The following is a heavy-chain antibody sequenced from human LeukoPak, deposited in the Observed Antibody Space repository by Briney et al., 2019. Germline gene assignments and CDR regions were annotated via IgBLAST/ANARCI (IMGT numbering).Heavy chain of an antibody. Sequence: ASVKVSCKASGYTFTGYYMHWVRQAPGQGLEWMGWINPNSGGTNYAQKFQGRVTMTKDTSISTAYMELSRLRSDDTAVYYCARVPRRGDRFDPWGQGTLVTVSS. CDR1: GYTFTGYY. CDR2: INPNSGGT. CDR3: ARVPRRGDRFDP. J-gene: IGHJ5*02. V-gene: IGHV1-2*02. D-gene: IGHD3-10*01.